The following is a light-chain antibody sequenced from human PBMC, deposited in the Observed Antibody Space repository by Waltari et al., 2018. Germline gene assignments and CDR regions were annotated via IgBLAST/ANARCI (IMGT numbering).Light chain of an antibody. CDR2: DAS. CDR1: QSVGTY. Sequence: TLAPATLSLSPGETATLSCRASQSVGTYLAWYQQKPGQAPRLLIYDASNRATGIPDRFRGSGSGTDFTLTISSLEPEDFALYYCQQRSSWTPHTFGQGARLEI. J-gene: IGKJ2*01. CDR3: QQRSSWTPHT. V-gene: IGKV3-11*01.